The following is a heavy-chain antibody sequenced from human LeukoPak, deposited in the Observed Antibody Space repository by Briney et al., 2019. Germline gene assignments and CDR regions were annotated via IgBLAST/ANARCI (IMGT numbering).Heavy chain of an antibody. V-gene: IGHV3-23*01. J-gene: IGHJ4*02. Sequence: GGSLRLSCVASGFTYDSYTLSWVRQAPGKGLEWVSAMGGYGNDTYYADSVKGRFTISRDNAKNSLYLQMNSLRVEDTAVYYCAKEGRSLQTYWGQGTLVTVSS. CDR2: MGGYGNDT. CDR3: AKEGRSLQTY. CDR1: GFTYDSYT. D-gene: IGHD5-24*01.